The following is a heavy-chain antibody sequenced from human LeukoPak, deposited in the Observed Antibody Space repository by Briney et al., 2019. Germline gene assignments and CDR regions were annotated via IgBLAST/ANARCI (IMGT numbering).Heavy chain of an antibody. Sequence: GGSLRPSCIVSGFTFGDYAMSWVRQAPGKGLEWVGFIRSKDSGGTTVYAASVKGRFTISRDDSKSIAYLQMNSLKTEDTAVYYCTRYYDYWSIFDYWGQGTLVTVSS. V-gene: IGHV3-49*04. CDR1: GFTFGDYA. J-gene: IGHJ4*02. CDR3: TRYYDYWSIFDY. D-gene: IGHD3-3*01. CDR2: IRSKDSGGTT.